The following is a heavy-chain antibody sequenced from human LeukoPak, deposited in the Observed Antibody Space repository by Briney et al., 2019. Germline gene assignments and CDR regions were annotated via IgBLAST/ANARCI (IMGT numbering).Heavy chain of an antibody. CDR2: RDDSGRV. V-gene: IGHV4-39*01. CDR3: ARQVPYGSGSYYNGLYYFDY. CDR1: GGTMRSGGED. J-gene: IGHJ4*02. D-gene: IGHD3-10*01. Sequence: PAETRAITCTVSGGTMRSGGEDWCWIPQSRRKGQERAGSRDDSGRVYYDPSLKSRVTISVDTSKNQFSLKLSSVTAADTAVYYCARQVPYGSGSYYNGLYYFDYWGQGTLVTVSS.